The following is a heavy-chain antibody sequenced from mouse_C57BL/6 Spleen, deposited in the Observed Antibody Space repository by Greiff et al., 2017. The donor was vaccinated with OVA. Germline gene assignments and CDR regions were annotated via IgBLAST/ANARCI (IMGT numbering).Heavy chain of an antibody. CDR3: AIQNLLYAMDY. V-gene: IGHV1-52*01. CDR1: GYTFTSYW. Sequence: QVQLQQSGAELVRPGSSVKLSCKASGYTFTSYWMHWVKQRPIQGLEWIGNIDPSDSETHYNQKFKDKATLTVDKSSSTAYMQLSSLTSEDSAVYYCAIQNLLYAMDYWGQGTSVTVSS. J-gene: IGHJ4*01. CDR2: IDPSDSET. D-gene: IGHD6-1*01.